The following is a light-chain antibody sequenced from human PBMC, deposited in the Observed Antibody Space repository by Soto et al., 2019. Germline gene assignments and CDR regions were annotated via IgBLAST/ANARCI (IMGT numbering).Light chain of an antibody. CDR2: GNT. J-gene: IGLJ1*01. CDR3: QSFDGSLSGYV. CDR1: SGFVGSFSL. Sequence: QSALAQPASVSGSPGQSITISCTGTSGFVGSFSLVSWYQQHPGKAPKLLIYGNTNRPSGVPDRFSGSKSGTSASLAITGLQAEDEADYYGQSFDGSLSGYVFGTGTKVTVL. V-gene: IGLV2-14*02.